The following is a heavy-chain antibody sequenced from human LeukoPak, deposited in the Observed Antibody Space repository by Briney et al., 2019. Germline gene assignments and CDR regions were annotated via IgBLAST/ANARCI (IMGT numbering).Heavy chain of an antibody. V-gene: IGHV3-43*02. D-gene: IGHD2-2*01. CDR3: AKERVKYQLLEYYFDY. J-gene: IGHJ4*02. CDR2: TSGDGGST. Sequence: GGSLRLSCAASGFTFDDYAMHWVRQASGKGLEWVSLTSGDGGSTYYADSVKGRFTISRDNSKNSLYLQMNSLRTEDTALYYCAKERVKYQLLEYYFDYWGQGTLVTVSS. CDR1: GFTFDDYA.